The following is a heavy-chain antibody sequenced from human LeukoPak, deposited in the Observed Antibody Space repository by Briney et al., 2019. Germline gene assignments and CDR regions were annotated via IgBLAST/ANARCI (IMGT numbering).Heavy chain of an antibody. J-gene: IGHJ4*02. Sequence: SETLSLTCTVSGYSISSGYYWGWIRPPPGKGLEWIGSIYHSGSTYYNPSLKSRVTISVDTSKNQFSLKLSSVTAADTAVYYCAGIAGSTIDYWGQGTLVTVSS. D-gene: IGHD3-10*01. CDR2: IYHSGST. V-gene: IGHV4-38-2*02. CDR1: GYSISSGYY. CDR3: AGIAGSTIDY.